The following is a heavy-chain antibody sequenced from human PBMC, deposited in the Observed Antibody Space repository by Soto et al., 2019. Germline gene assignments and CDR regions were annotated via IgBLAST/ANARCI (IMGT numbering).Heavy chain of an antibody. V-gene: IGHV1-2*02. CDR3: ARDYDFWSGYSFFNNWFDP. Sequence: ASVKVSCKASGYTFTGYYMHWVRQAPGQGLEWMGWINPNSGGTNYAQKFQDRVTMTRDTSISTAYMELSRLRSDDTAVYYCARDYDFWSGYSFFNNWFDPWGQGTLVTVSS. CDR2: INPNSGGT. D-gene: IGHD3-3*01. J-gene: IGHJ5*02. CDR1: GYTFTGYY.